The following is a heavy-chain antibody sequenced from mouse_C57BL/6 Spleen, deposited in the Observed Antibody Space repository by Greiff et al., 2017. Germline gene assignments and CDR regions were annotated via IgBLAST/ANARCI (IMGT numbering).Heavy chain of an antibody. V-gene: IGHV1-69*01. Sequence: QVQLQQPGAELVMPGASVKLSCKASGYTFTSYWMPWVKQRPGQGLEWIGEIDPSDSYTNYNQKFKGKSTLTVDTSSSTAYMQLSSLTSEDSAVYYCARSGDWDGWVAYGGQGTLVTVP. D-gene: IGHD4-1*01. CDR1: GYTFTSYW. J-gene: IGHJ3*01. CDR3: ARSGDWDGWVAY. CDR2: IDPSDSYT.